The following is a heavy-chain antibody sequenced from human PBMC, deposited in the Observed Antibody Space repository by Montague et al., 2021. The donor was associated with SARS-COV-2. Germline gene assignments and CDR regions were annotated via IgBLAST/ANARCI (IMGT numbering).Heavy chain of an antibody. V-gene: IGHV4-38-2*02. D-gene: IGHD3-10*01. J-gene: IGHJ4*02. CDR2: VHHSEGT. CDR1: GYSISSGYY. CDR3: ARVDVLTMVRGIIRGGCYFDY. Sequence: SETLSLTCSVTGYSISSGYYWGWLRQSPGRGLEWIGTVHHSEGTYYNPSLQSRVTISVDPSKNQFSLKLISVTAADTAVYYCARVDVLTMVRGIIRGGCYFDYWGQGTLVTVSS.